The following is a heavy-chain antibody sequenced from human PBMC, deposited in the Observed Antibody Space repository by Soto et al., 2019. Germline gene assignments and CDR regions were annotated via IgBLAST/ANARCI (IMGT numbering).Heavy chain of an antibody. CDR1: GFTFSSYS. D-gene: IGHD3-9*01. V-gene: IGHV3-21*01. CDR2: ISSSSSYI. CDR3: ARGDVLRYFDWVSYFDY. Sequence: EVQLVESGGGLVKPGGSLRLSCAASGFTFSSYSMNWVRQAPGKGLEWVSSISSSSSYIYYADSVKGRFTISRDNAKNSLYLKMNSLRSEDTAVYYCARGDVLRYFDWVSYFDYWGQGTLVTVSS. J-gene: IGHJ4*02.